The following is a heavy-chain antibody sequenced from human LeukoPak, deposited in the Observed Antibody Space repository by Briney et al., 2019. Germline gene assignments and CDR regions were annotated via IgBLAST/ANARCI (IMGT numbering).Heavy chain of an antibody. V-gene: IGHV7-4-1*02. CDR3: AREMDDYGDYDGDY. CDR2: INTNTGNP. J-gene: IGHJ4*02. CDR1: GYTFTSYA. Sequence: ASVKDSCKASGYTFTSYAMNWVRQAPGQGLEWMGWINTNTGNPTYAQGFTGRFVFSLDTSVSTAYLQISSLKAEDTAVYYCAREMDDYGDYDGDYWGQGTLVTVSS. D-gene: IGHD4-17*01.